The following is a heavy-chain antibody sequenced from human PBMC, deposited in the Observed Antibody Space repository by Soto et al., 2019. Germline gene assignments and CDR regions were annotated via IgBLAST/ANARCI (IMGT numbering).Heavy chain of an antibody. Sequence: QVQLVQSGAEVKKPGSSVKVSCKASGGTFSSYAISWVRQAPGQGLEWMGGIIPIFGTATYAQKFQGRVTITADESTSTAYMELSSLRSEDTAVYYCARERAEGSYSNGNWFDPWGQGTPVTVSS. D-gene: IGHD3-10*01. CDR2: IIPIFGTA. CDR3: ARERAEGSYSNGNWFDP. J-gene: IGHJ5*02. V-gene: IGHV1-69*01. CDR1: GGTFSSYA.